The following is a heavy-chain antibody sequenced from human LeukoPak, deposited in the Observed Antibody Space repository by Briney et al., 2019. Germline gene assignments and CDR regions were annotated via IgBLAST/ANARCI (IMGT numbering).Heavy chain of an antibody. Sequence: GESLKISCKGSGYSFTNYWIGWVRQMPGKGLEWMGIIYPGDSDTRYSPSFQGQVTISADKSINTAYLRWSSLKASDTAMYYCSRSGFSWCLYVGSFYYLGQGTLVTVSS. D-gene: IGHD2-21*01. CDR2: IYPGDSDT. CDR1: GYSFTNYW. V-gene: IGHV5-51*01. J-gene: IGHJ4*02. CDR3: SRSGFSWCLYVGSFYY.